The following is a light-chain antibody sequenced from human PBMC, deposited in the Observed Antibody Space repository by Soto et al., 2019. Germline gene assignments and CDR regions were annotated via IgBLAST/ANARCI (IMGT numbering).Light chain of an antibody. CDR2: KAS. Sequence: DTPMTQSPSTLSASVGDRVTITCRASQTIYSWLAWYQQKPGQAPRLLIHKASTLETGVPSRFSGSGYGSEFTLIISSLQPDDVATYSCHQYNSYPRTFGQGNKVEV. CDR3: HQYNSYPRT. J-gene: IGKJ1*01. V-gene: IGKV1-5*03. CDR1: QTIYSW.